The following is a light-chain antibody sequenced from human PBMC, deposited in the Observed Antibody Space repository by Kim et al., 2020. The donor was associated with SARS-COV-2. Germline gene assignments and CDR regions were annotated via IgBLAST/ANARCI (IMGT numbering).Light chain of an antibody. Sequence: DIQMTQSPSSVSASIGDRVTITCRASQGVGSWLAWYQQKPGRAPNLLIYGTSTLQINVPSRFSGSGSGTDFTLTISSLQPEDFATYYCQQSNSFSTLTFGGGTKVDIK. CDR1: QGVGSW. V-gene: IGKV1-12*01. CDR3: QQSNSFSTLT. CDR2: GTS. J-gene: IGKJ4*01.